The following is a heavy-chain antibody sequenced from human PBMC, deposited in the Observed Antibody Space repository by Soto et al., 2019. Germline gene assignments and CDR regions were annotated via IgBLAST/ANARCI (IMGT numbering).Heavy chain of an antibody. J-gene: IGHJ4*02. D-gene: IGHD6-13*01. Sequence: EVQLLDSGGGLVQPGGSLRLSCAASGFTFSNYAMTWVRQGPGKGLEWVSGISGSGGRSYYADSVKGRFTISRDNSKSKLYLPMKRLRAEDTAVYYCAKAYFGWAREQPYYFDYWGQGTLVTVSS. V-gene: IGHV3-23*01. CDR1: GFTFSNYA. CDR2: ISGSGGRS. CDR3: AKAYFGWAREQPYYFDY.